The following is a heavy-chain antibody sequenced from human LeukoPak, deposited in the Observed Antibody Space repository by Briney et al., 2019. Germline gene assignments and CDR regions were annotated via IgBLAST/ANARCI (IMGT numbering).Heavy chain of an antibody. CDR1: GYSFTHYW. J-gene: IGHJ4*02. CDR3: ASEGLTGGGIEY. V-gene: IGHV5-51*01. CDR2: SYAGDSDT. Sequence: GESLKISCKGSGYSFTHYWIAWVRQPPGKGLEWTGISYAGDSDTRYSPSFQGQVTISADKFSNTAHLQWSRLNAWDTATYYSASEGLTGGGIEYWGQGTLVTVSS. D-gene: IGHD1-26*01.